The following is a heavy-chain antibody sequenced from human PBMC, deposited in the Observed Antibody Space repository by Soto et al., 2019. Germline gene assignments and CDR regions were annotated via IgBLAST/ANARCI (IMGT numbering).Heavy chain of an antibody. V-gene: IGHV3-30*18. CDR3: AKDYGRITIFGVVIKYYYYGLDV. D-gene: IGHD3-3*01. CDR1: GFTFSDYY. Sequence: GGSLRLSCAASGFTFSDYYMSWIRQAPGKGLEWVAVISYDGSNKYYADSVKGRFTISRDNSKNTLYLQMNSLRAEDTAVYYCAKDYGRITIFGVVIKYYYYGLDVWGQGTTVTVSS. J-gene: IGHJ6*02. CDR2: ISYDGSNK.